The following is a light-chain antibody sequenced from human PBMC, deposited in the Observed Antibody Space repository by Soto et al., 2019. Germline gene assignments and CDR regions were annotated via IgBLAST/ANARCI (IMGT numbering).Light chain of an antibody. V-gene: IGLV1-40*01. J-gene: IGLJ2*01. CDR1: SSNSGAGYD. CDR3: QSYDSSLSGPVV. CDR2: GNS. Sequence: QSVLTQPPSVSGAPGQRVTISCTGSSSNSGAGYDVHWYQQLPGTAPKLLIYGNSNRPSGVPDRFSGSKSGTSASLAITGLKAEDEADYYCQSYDSSLSGPVVFGGGTKLTVL.